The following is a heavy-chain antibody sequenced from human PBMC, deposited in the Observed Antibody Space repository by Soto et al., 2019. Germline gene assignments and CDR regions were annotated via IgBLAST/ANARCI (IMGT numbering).Heavy chain of an antibody. CDR2: INPNSGGP. V-gene: IGHV1-2*02. Sequence: TSVKVSCKASGYTFTGYYMHWVRQAPGQGLEWMGWINPNSGGPNYAQKFQGRVTMTRDTSISTAYMELSRLRSDDTAVYYCARDNGSYSGEERFDYWGQGTLVTVSS. CDR3: ARDNGSYSGEERFDY. CDR1: GYTFTGYY. D-gene: IGHD1-26*01. J-gene: IGHJ4*02.